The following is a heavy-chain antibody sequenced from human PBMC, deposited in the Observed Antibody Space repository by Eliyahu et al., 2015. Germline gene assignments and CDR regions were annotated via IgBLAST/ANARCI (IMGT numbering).Heavy chain of an antibody. CDR3: ARDQYDFWSGYLYYYYGMDV. CDR2: IWYDGINK. J-gene: IGHJ6*02. Sequence: QVQLVESGGGVVQPGRSLRLSCAASEFTFSXXGXPWVRQAPGKGLEWVAMIWYDGINKYYADSVKGRFTISRDNSKNTLYLQMNSLRAEDTAVYYCARDQYDFWSGYLYYYYGMDVWGQGTTVTVSS. D-gene: IGHD3-3*01. CDR1: EFTFSXXG. V-gene: IGHV3-33*01.